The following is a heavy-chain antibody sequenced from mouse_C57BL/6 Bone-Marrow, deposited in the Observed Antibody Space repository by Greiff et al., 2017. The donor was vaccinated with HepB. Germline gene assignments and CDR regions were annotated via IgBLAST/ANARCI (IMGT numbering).Heavy chain of an antibody. D-gene: IGHD5-5*01. Sequence: VQLQQPGAELVKPGASVKLSCKASGYTFTSYWMQWVKQRPGQGLEWIGGIDPSDSYTNYNQKFKGKATLTVDTSSSTAYMQLSSLTSEDSAVYYCAPYLGYWGQGTTLTVSS. V-gene: IGHV1-50*01. J-gene: IGHJ2*01. CDR2: IDPSDSYT. CDR1: GYTFTSYW. CDR3: APYLGY.